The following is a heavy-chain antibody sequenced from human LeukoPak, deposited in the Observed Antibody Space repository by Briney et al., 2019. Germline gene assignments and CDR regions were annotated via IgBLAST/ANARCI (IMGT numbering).Heavy chain of an antibody. D-gene: IGHD6-19*01. CDR1: GFTFSSYA. Sequence: GGSLRLSCAASGFTFSSYAMHWVRQAPGKGLEWVAVISYDGSNKYYADSVKGRFTISRDNSKNTLYLQMNSLRAEDTAVYYCARERGYSSGCPWFDPWDQGTLVTVSS. CDR3: ARERGYSSGCPWFDP. V-gene: IGHV3-30-3*01. CDR2: ISYDGSNK. J-gene: IGHJ5*02.